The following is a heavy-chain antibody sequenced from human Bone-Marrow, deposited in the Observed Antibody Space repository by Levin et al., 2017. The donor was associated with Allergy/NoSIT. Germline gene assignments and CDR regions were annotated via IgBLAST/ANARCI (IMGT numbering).Heavy chain of an antibody. CDR2: IYYSGST. Sequence: KSSETLSLTCTVSGGSISSYYWSWIRQPPGKGLEWIGYIYYSGSTNYNPSLKSRVTISVDTSKNQFSLKLSSVTAADTAVYYCARHVGTAMDRYYFDYWGQGTLVTVSS. CDR1: GGSISSYY. CDR3: ARHVGTAMDRYYFDY. J-gene: IGHJ4*02. D-gene: IGHD5-18*01. V-gene: IGHV4-59*08.